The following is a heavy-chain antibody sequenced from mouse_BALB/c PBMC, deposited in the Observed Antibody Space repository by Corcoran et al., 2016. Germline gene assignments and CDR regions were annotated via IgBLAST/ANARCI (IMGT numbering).Heavy chain of an antibody. Sequence: QIQLVQSGPELKKPGETVKISCKASGYTFTNSGMNWVKQAPGKGLKWMGWINTYTGEPTYADDFKGRFAFSLETSASTAYLQINNLKNEDTATYFCARYGSITTATSDYWGQGTTLTVSS. CDR1: GYTFTNSG. CDR2: INTYTGEP. D-gene: IGHD1-2*01. CDR3: ARYGSITTATSDY. J-gene: IGHJ2*01. V-gene: IGHV9-3-1*01.